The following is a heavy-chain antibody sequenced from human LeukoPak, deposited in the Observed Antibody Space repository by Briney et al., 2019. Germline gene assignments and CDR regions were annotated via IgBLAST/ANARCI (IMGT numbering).Heavy chain of an antibody. D-gene: IGHD3-10*01. CDR2: IYNSGSA. J-gene: IGHJ4*02. CDR1: GGSVSSDSHY. CDR3: ARERGL. V-gene: IGHV4-61*01. Sequence: KPSETLSLTCTVSGGSVSSDSHYWSWIRQPPGKGLEWIGWIYNSGSANYNPSLKSRVTISVDTSKNQFSLKLRSVTAADTAVYYCARERGLWGQGTLVTVSS.